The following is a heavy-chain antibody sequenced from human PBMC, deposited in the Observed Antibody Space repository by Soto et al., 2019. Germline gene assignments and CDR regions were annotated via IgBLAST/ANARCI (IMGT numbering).Heavy chain of an antibody. J-gene: IGHJ6*02. Sequence: GGSLRLSCAASGFTFSSYGMHWFRQAPGKGLEWVAVISYDGNNKYYADSVKGRFTISRDNSKNTLYLQVNSLRAEDTAVYYCAKSEGIYALHYYGLDVWGQGTTVTVSS. D-gene: IGHD2-2*01. CDR3: AKSEGIYALHYYGLDV. CDR1: GFTFSSYG. V-gene: IGHV3-30*18. CDR2: ISYDGNNK.